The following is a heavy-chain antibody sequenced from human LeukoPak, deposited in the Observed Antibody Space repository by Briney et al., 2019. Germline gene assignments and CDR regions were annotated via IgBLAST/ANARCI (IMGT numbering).Heavy chain of an antibody. V-gene: IGHV3-73*01. CDR2: IGNKASNYAT. J-gene: IGHJ4*02. Sequence: GGSLRLSCAASGFTFSGSAMHWVRQASGKGLEWVGHIGNKASNYATDYAPSLKGRFTISRDDSKDTAYLQVNSLKPEDTAVYYCAGNYDSWTGLNYWGLGTLVTVSS. D-gene: IGHD3-3*01. CDR1: GFTFSGSA. CDR3: AGNYDSWTGLNY.